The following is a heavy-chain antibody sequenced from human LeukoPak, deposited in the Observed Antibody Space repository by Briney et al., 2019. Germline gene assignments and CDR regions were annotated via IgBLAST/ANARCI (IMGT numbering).Heavy chain of an antibody. CDR2: ISGSGGST. CDR3: AKAVTGINLPTDY. CDR1: GFTFSSYA. D-gene: IGHD6-19*01. Sequence: GGSLRLSCAASGFTFSSYAMSWVRQAPGKGLEWVSAISGSGGSTYYADSVKGRFTISRDKSKNTLYLQMNSLRAEDTAVYYCAKAVTGINLPTDYWGPGTLVTVSS. V-gene: IGHV3-23*01. J-gene: IGHJ4*02.